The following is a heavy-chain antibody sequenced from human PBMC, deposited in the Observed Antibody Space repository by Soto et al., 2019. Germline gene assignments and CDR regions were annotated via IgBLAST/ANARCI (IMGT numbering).Heavy chain of an antibody. Sequence: ASVKVSCKASGYTFSNFGISWVRQAPGEGLEWMGWISPNSEKTKIAQKFQGRVTMTRNTSISTAYMELRSLRSDDTAVYYCARDPTIFGVVQNYGMDVWGQGTTVTVSS. J-gene: IGHJ6*02. D-gene: IGHD3-3*01. CDR2: ISPNSEKT. CDR3: ARDPTIFGVVQNYGMDV. V-gene: IGHV1-8*02. CDR1: GYTFSNFG.